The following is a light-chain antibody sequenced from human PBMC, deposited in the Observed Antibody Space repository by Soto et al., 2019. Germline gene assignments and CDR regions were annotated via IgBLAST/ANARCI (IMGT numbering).Light chain of an antibody. Sequence: EIVLTQSPGTLSLSPGEIATLSCRASQSISNYLAWYQHKPGQAPRLLISDASERASGVPARFSGSGSGTDFTLTISSLEPEDFAVYYCQQRSQWPPLTFGGGTTVEIK. J-gene: IGKJ4*01. CDR1: QSISNY. CDR3: QQRSQWPPLT. CDR2: DAS. V-gene: IGKV3-11*01.